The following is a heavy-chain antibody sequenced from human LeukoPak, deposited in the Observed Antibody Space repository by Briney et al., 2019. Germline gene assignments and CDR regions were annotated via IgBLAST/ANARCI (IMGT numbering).Heavy chain of an antibody. CDR2: ISSNTGKT. J-gene: IGHJ4*02. Sequence: ASVEVSCKASGYTFATYGFCWVRQAPGHGLEWMGWISSNTGKTDYAQKFQGRVTLTTDTSTSTAYMELRSLRPDDTALYYCAKVAGDRMDYWGQGTLLTVSS. CDR1: GYTFATYG. V-gene: IGHV1-18*01. D-gene: IGHD6-13*01. CDR3: AKVAGDRMDY.